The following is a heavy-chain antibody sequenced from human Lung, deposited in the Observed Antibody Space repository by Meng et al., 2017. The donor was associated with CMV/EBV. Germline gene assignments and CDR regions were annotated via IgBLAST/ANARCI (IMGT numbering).Heavy chain of an antibody. CDR2: ISTYTGNT. Sequence: SVXVSXXASGYTFNNYAIITWVRQAPGEGLEWMGQISTYTGNTIYAQKLQGRVTMTTDTSTSTAYMELRSLRSDDSSVYYCAREYDGSGNYGMDVWGQGTXVTVAS. D-gene: IGHD3-22*01. V-gene: IGHV1-18*01. J-gene: IGHJ6*02. CDR3: AREYDGSGNYGMDV. CDR1: GYTFNNYA.